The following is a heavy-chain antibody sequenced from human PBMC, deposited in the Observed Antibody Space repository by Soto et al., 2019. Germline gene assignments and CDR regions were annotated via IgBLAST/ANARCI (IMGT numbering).Heavy chain of an antibody. CDR1: GYSFTSYG. Sequence: ASVKVSCKASGYSFTSYGISWVRQAPGQGLEWMGWLSVYNGNTNYAQNFQGRVTVTTDTSTSTAYMELRSLRSDDTAVYYCARGRPHDYWGQGTLVTVSS. CDR2: LSVYNGNT. J-gene: IGHJ4*02. CDR3: ARGRPHDY. V-gene: IGHV1-18*01.